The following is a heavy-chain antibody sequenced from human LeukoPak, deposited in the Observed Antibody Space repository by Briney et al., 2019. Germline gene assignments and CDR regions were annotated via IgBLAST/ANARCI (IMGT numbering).Heavy chain of an antibody. CDR3: ARDSAFSSYSY. D-gene: IGHD2-15*01. Sequence: AGGSLRLSCTASGFSVRSSYMSWVRQAPGKGLEWVSIIYDDRSTYYAASVKGRFTISRDDSKNTLLLQMDSLRAEDTAIYYCARDSAFSSYSYWGQGALVTVSS. V-gene: IGHV3-53*01. CDR2: IYDDRST. CDR1: GFSVRSSY. J-gene: IGHJ4*02.